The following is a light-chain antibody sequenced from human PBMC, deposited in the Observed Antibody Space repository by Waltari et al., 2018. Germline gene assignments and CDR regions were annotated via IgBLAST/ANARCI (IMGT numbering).Light chain of an antibody. V-gene: IGKV1-39*01. Sequence: DIQMTQSPSSLPASVGDRVTISCRASQRISSYLNWYQQQPGKAPRLLIYGAVSLQSGVPSRFSGSGSGTDFTLTISSLQPEDFATYYCQQTYRTPRTFGQG. CDR1: QRISSY. J-gene: IGKJ5*01. CDR3: QQTYRTPRT. CDR2: GAV.